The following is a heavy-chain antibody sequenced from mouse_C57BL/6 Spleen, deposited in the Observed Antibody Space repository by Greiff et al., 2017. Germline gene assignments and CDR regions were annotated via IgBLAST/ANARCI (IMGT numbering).Heavy chain of an antibody. CDR1: GFTFSDYY. J-gene: IGHJ4*01. CDR2: INYDGSST. V-gene: IGHV5-16*01. Sequence: EVKVVESEGGLVQPGSSMKLSCTASGFTFSDYYMPWVRQVPEKGLEWVGNINYDGSSTYYLDSLKSRFIISRDNATNILYLQMSSLESEDTATYYCARARDYYAMDDWGQGTSVTVSS. CDR3: ARARDYYAMDD. D-gene: IGHD3-3*01.